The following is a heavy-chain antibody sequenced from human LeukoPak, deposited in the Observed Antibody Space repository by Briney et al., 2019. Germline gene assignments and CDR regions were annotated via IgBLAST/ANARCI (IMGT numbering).Heavy chain of an antibody. D-gene: IGHD2-15*01. CDR1: GFTFSSYA. Sequence: PGGSLRLSCAASGFTFSSYAMSWVRQAPGKGLEWVSANSGSGGSTYYADSVKGRFTISRDNSKNTLYLQMNSLRAEDTAVYYCAKDQDCSGGSCYLHDYGDYGVFDYWGQGTLVTVSS. J-gene: IGHJ4*02. CDR3: AKDQDCSGGSCYLHDYGDYGVFDY. V-gene: IGHV3-23*01. CDR2: NSGSGGST.